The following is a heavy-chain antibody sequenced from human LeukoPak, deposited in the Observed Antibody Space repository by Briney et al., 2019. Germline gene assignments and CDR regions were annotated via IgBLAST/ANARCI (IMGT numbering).Heavy chain of an antibody. Sequence: GGSLRLSCAASGFTFSSYWMSWVRQAPGKGLEWVANIKQDGSEKYYVDSVKGRFTISRDNAKNSLYLQMNSLRAEDTAVYYCARMPSVVAPGAFDIWGQGTVVTVSS. CDR1: GFTFSSYW. D-gene: IGHD4-23*01. V-gene: IGHV3-7*01. CDR2: IKQDGSEK. CDR3: ARMPSVVAPGAFDI. J-gene: IGHJ3*02.